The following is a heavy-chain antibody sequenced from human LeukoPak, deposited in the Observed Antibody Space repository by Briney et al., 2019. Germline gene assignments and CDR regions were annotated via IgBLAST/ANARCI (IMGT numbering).Heavy chain of an antibody. D-gene: IGHD2-15*01. CDR3: AKGLTGLYCSGGSCYSTYYYYYYGMDV. CDR2: ISSSGSTI. Sequence: GGSLRLSCAASGFTFSSYEMNWVRQAPGKGLEWVSYISSSGSTIYYADSVKGRFTISRDNVKNTLYLQMNSLRAEDTAVYYCAKGLTGLYCSGGSCYSTYYYYYYGMDVWGKGTTVTVSS. J-gene: IGHJ6*04. V-gene: IGHV3-48*03. CDR1: GFTFSSYE.